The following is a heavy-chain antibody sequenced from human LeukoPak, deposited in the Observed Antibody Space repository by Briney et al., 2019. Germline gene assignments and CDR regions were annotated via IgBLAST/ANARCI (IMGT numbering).Heavy chain of an antibody. CDR1: GFTFSSYE. V-gene: IGHV3-48*03. CDR3: ARGYDYGDYVIDYGMDV. CDR2: ISSSGSTI. Sequence: PGGSLRLSCAASGFTFSSYEMNWVRQAPGKGLEWVSYISSSGSTIYYADSVKGRFTISRDNAKNSLYLQMNSLRAEDTAVYYCARGYDYGDYVIDYGMDVWGQGTTVTVSS. D-gene: IGHD4-17*01. J-gene: IGHJ6*02.